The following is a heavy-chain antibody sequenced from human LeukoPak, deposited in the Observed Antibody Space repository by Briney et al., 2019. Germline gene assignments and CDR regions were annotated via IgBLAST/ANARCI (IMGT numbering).Heavy chain of an antibody. V-gene: IGHV3-15*01. D-gene: IGHD2-2*01. CDR3: TTERDCSSTSCYWWRGLWSPYKNWFDP. CDR1: GFTFDDYG. Sequence: GGSLRLSCAASGFTFDDYGMSWVRQAPGKGLEWVGRIKSKTDGGTTDYAAPVKGRFTISRDDSKNTLYLQMNSLKTEDTAVYYCTTERDCSSTSCYWWRGLWSPYKNWFDPWGRGTLVTVSS. J-gene: IGHJ5*02. CDR2: IKSKTDGGTT.